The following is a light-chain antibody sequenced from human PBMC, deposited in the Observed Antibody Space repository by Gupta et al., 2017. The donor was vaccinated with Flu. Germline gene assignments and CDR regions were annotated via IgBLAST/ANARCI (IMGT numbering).Light chain of an antibody. V-gene: IGKV3-20*01. J-gene: IGKJ1*01. CDR2: GAS. CDR1: QDVTSSY. Sequence: EIVLTQSPGTLSVSPGERAALSCSASQDVTSSYLAWYQQKPGQAPRLLIYGASSRATGIPDRFSGSGSGTEFTLTISRLEPEDFAVYYCQHYDNSPWTFGQGTKVEIK. CDR3: QHYDNSPWT.